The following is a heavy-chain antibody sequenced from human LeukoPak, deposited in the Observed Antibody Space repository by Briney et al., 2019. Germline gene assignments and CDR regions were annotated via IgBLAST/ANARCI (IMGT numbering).Heavy chain of an antibody. CDR1: GGSISSYY. D-gene: IGHD6-19*01. CDR2: IYTSGST. CDR3: ARGQFSPPPGIAVAGYYYYYYYMDV. J-gene: IGHJ6*03. V-gene: IGHV4-4*07. Sequence: PSETPSLTCTVSGGSISSYYWSWIRQPAGKGLEWIGRIYTSGSTNYNPSLKSRVTMSVDTSKNQFSLKLSSVTAADTAVYYCARGQFSPPPGIAVAGYYYYYYYMDVWGKGTTVTISS.